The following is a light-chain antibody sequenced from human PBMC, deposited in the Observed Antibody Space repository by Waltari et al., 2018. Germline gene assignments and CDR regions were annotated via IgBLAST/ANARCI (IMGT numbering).Light chain of an antibody. V-gene: IGKV3-15*01. J-gene: IGKJ4*01. Sequence: EIVMTQSPATLSVAPGARAPLPCRASQSVSSNLALYQQKPGQAPRLLIYGASTRATGVPARFSGSGSGTEFTLTISSLQSEDFAVYYCQQYNNWPPGTFGGGTKVEIK. CDR3: QQYNNWPPGT. CDR2: GAS. CDR1: QSVSSN.